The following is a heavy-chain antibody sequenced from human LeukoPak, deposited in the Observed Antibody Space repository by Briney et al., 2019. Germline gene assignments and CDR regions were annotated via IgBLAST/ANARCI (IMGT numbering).Heavy chain of an antibody. J-gene: IGHJ4*02. CDR1: GFTFSSYG. CDR2: IRYDGSNK. D-gene: IGHD3-9*01. CDR3: ASDPRGYDILTGFDY. V-gene: IGHV3-30*02. Sequence: SGGSLRLSCAASGFTFSSYGMHWVRQAPGKGLEWVAFIRYDGSNKYYADSVKGRFTISRDNSKNTLYLQMNSLRAEDTAVYYCASDPRGYDILTGFDYWGQGTLVTVSS.